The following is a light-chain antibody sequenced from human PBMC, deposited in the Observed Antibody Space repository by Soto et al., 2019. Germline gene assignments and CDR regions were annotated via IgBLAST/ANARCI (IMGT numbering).Light chain of an antibody. CDR2: AAS. CDR1: QGISNY. Sequence: DIQMTQSPSSLSASVGDRVTITCRASQGISNYLAWYQQKPGKVPKLLIYAASTLQSGIPSRFSGSGSGTDFTLTISSLQPEDVANYHCQKYNSAPRAFGPGTKVDIK. J-gene: IGKJ3*01. V-gene: IGKV1-27*01. CDR3: QKYNSAPRA.